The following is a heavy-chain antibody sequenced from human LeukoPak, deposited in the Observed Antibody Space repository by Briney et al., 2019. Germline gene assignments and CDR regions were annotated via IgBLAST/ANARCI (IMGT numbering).Heavy chain of an antibody. J-gene: IGHJ3*02. D-gene: IGHD2-21*02. CDR1: GYTFTSYG. V-gene: IGHV1-18*01. CDR2: ISAYNGNT. CDR3: ARGYCGGDCYDAFDI. Sequence: ASVKVSCKASGYTFTSYGISWVRQAPGQGLEWMGWISAYNGNTNYAQKLQGRVTMTTDTSTSTAHMELRSLRSDDTAVYYCARGYCGGDCYDAFDIWGQGTMVTVSS.